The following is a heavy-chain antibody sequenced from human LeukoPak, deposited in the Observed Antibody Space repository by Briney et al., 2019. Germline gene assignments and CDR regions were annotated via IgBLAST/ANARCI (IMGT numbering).Heavy chain of an antibody. CDR3: ARFGRIAAAGTGYYYYMDA. J-gene: IGHJ6*03. Sequence: PSETLSLTCAVHGGSFSGYYWSWIRQPPGKGLEWIGEINHSGSTNYNPSLKSRVTISVDTSKNQFSLKLSSVTAADTAVYYCARFGRIAAAGTGYYYYMDAWGKGTTVTVSS. CDR1: GGSFSGYY. CDR2: INHSGST. V-gene: IGHV4-34*01. D-gene: IGHD6-13*01.